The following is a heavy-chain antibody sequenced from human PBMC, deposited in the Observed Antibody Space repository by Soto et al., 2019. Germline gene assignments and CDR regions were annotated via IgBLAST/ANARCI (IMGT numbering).Heavy chain of an antibody. V-gene: IGHV3-23*01. CDR3: AKVRDNYDSSGYYYWYYFDY. Sequence: GGSLRLSCAASGFTISSYAVSWVRQAPGQGLEWVSDISGSAGSTYYADSVKGRFTISRDNSKNTLYLQMNSLRAEDTAVYYCAKVRDNYDSSGYYYWYYFDYWGQGTLVTVSS. D-gene: IGHD3-22*01. CDR2: ISGSAGST. J-gene: IGHJ4*02. CDR1: GFTISSYA.